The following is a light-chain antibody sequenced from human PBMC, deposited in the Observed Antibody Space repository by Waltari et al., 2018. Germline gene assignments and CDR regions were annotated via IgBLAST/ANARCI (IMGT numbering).Light chain of an antibody. Sequence: QSVLTQPPSVSAAPGQKVTISCSGSPSNLGKYYLSWYHQVPGEAPKLLIFDNNKRPSGIPDRFSASKSGTSATLGITGLQTGDEADYYCATWDNSLRNVVFGGGTKLTVL. CDR3: ATWDNSLRNVV. J-gene: IGLJ2*01. CDR1: PSNLGKYY. CDR2: DNN. V-gene: IGLV1-51*01.